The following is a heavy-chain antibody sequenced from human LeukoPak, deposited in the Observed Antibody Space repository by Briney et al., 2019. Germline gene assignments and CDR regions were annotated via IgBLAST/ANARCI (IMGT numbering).Heavy chain of an antibody. V-gene: IGHV4-59*01. CDR2: IYYSGST. Sequence: PSETLSLTCAAYGGSFSGYYWSWIRQPPGKGLEWIGYIYYSGSTNYNPSLKSRVTISVDTSKNQFSLKLSSVTAADTAVYYCARARRDYDILTGRRNYYYYYYMDVWGKGTTVTVSS. J-gene: IGHJ6*03. D-gene: IGHD3-9*01. CDR3: ARARRDYDILTGRRNYYYYYYMDV. CDR1: GGSFSGYY.